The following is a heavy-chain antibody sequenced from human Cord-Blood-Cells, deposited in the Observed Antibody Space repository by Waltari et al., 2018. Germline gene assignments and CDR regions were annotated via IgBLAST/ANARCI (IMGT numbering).Heavy chain of an antibody. Sequence: QVQLQQWGAGLLKPSETLSLTCAAYGGSFSGYYWSWIRQPPGKGLEWIGEINHSGSTNYNPSLKSRVTISVDTSKNQFSLKLSSVTAADTAVYYCARAGADFWSGYYDYWGQGTLVTVSS. CDR2: INHSGST. CDR1: GGSFSGYY. J-gene: IGHJ4*02. CDR3: ARAGADFWSGYYDY. D-gene: IGHD3-3*01. V-gene: IGHV4-34*01.